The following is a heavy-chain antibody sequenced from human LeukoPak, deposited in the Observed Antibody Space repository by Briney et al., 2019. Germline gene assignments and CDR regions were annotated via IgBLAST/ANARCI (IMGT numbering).Heavy chain of an antibody. CDR3: ARGFCTDGVCYTFDP. CDR2: IYNSGST. J-gene: IGHJ5*02. D-gene: IGHD2-8*01. V-gene: IGHV4-59*01. Sequence: SETLSLTCTVSGDSFSYFYWSWIRQPPGKGLEWIGYIYNSGSTNYNPSLKSRVTISVDTSKNQISLRLSSVTAADTAVYYCARGFCTDGVCYTFDPWGQGTLVTVSS. CDR1: GDSFSYFY.